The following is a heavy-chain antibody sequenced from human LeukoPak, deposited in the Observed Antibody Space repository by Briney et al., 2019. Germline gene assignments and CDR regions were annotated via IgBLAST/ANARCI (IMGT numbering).Heavy chain of an antibody. CDR3: ARDSYSSFPEWFDP. CDR1: GFTFSDYW. CDR2: IKKDGSET. V-gene: IGHV3-7*01. Sequence: GGSLRLSCAGSGFTFSDYWMTWVRQAPGKGLEWVANIKKDGSETYYVDYVKGRFTISRDNAESSLYLQMNSLRVEDTAVYYCARDSYSSFPEWFDPWGQGTLVTVSS. J-gene: IGHJ5*02. D-gene: IGHD6-6*01.